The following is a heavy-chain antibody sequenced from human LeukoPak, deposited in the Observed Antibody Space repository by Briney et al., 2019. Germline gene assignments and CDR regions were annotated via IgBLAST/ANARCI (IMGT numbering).Heavy chain of an antibody. CDR1: GYTFTGYY. Sequence: ASVKVSCKASGYTFTGYYMHWVQQAPGQGLEWMGWINPNSGGTNYAQKFQGRVTMTRDTSISTAYMELSRLRSDDTAVYYCAREGSIGYDILTGYEFDYWGQGTLVTVSS. CDR2: INPNSGGT. V-gene: IGHV1-2*02. J-gene: IGHJ4*02. D-gene: IGHD3-9*01. CDR3: AREGSIGYDILTGYEFDY.